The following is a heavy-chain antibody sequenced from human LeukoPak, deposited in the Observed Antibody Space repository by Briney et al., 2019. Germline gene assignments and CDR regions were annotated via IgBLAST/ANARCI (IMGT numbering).Heavy chain of an antibody. J-gene: IGHJ3*02. CDR1: GGSFSGYY. CDR3: ARAPIVVVVAATHDAFDI. CDR2: INHSGST. Sequence: SETLSLTCAVYGGSFSGYYWSWIRQPPGKGLEWIGEINHSGSTNYNPSLKSRVTISVDTSKNQFSLKRSSVTAADTAVYYCARAPIVVVVAATHDAFDIWGQGTMVTVSS. V-gene: IGHV4-34*01. D-gene: IGHD2-15*01.